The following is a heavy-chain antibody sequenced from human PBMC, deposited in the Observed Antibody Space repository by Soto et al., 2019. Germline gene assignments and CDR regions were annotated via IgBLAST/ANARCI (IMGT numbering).Heavy chain of an antibody. CDR1: GFTFSDHY. Sequence: QVQLVESGGGLVKPGESLRLPCAVSGFTFSDHYMTWIRQPPGKGLEWVAYNSSRGRTRYYADSVKGSFTISSDNAKNSLYLQMNSLRADDNAVYYCARGAKTGDAFDIWGQGTIVTVSS. V-gene: IGHV3-11*01. D-gene: IGHD3-16*01. CDR3: ARGAKTGDAFDI. CDR2: NSSRGRTR. J-gene: IGHJ3*02.